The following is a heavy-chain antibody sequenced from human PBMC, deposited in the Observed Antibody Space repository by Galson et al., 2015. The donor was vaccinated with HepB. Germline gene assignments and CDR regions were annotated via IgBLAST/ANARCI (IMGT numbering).Heavy chain of an antibody. V-gene: IGHV4-59*12. CDR1: GGSISSYH. Sequence: ETLSLTCALSGGSISSYHWSWIRQAPGKRLEWIGYIYYSGSTYYNPSLKSRVTISVDTSKNQFSLKLSSVTAADTAVYYCARDSYCSGGSCYAHDAFDIWGQGTMVTVSS. J-gene: IGHJ3*02. D-gene: IGHD2-15*01. CDR2: IYYSGST. CDR3: ARDSYCSGGSCYAHDAFDI.